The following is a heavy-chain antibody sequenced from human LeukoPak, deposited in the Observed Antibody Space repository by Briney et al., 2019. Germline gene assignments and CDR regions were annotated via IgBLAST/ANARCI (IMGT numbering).Heavy chain of an antibody. CDR1: GFTFSSYA. CDR3: ARAVGPFDF. V-gene: IGHV3-23*01. CDR2: ISGSGGST. J-gene: IGHJ3*01. Sequence: PGGSLRLSCAGSGFTFSSYAMNWVRQAPGKGLEWVSGISGSGGSTYYADSVKGRFSISRDDSKNTFYLQMNSLRAEDTAVYYCARAVGPFDFWGQGTIVIVSS.